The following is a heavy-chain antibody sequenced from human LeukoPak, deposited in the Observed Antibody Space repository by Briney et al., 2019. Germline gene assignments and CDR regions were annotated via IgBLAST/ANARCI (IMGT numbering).Heavy chain of an antibody. V-gene: IGHV3-23*01. D-gene: IGHD3-9*01. CDR3: ANNYDILTGYYKD. J-gene: IGHJ4*02. CDR1: GFTFSSFG. Sequence: GGSLRPSCAALGFTFSSFGMSWGRQAPGQGMGWVSAISGSGGSTYYADSVKGRFTISRDNSKNTLYLQMNRLRAEDTAVYYCANNYDILTGYYKDWGQGTLVTVSP. CDR2: ISGSGGST.